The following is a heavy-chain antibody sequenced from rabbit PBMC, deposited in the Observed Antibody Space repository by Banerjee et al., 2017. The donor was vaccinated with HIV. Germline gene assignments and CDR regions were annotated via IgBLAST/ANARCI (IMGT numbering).Heavy chain of an antibody. CDR3: ARDTVAGDGFTFDL. V-gene: IGHV1S45*01. J-gene: IGHJ4*01. Sequence: QEQLEESGGDLVKPGGALTLTCTASGFSFSSSSWKCGVRQAPGKGLEWIACIYTGSSGSTYYASWAKGRFTISKTSSTTVTLQMTSLTGADTATYFCARDTVAGDGFTFDLWGPGTLVTVS. D-gene: IGHD2-1*01. CDR1: GFSFSSSSW. CDR2: IYTGSSGST.